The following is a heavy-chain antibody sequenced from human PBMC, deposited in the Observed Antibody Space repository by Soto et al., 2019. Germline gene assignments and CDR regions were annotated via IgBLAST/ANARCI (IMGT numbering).Heavy chain of an antibody. CDR1: AFSLSTSEVG. V-gene: IGHV2-5*02. D-gene: IGHD3-16*01. J-gene: IGHJ6*02. CDR2: IYWDDDK. Sequence: QITLRESGPTLVKPTQTLTLTCTFSAFSLSTSEVGVAWIRQPPGKALEWLALIYWDDDKRYSPSLKSRLTITNDTSKNQVVLTITNMDHVDTATYCCAHKGGRRAGMDVWGQGTTVTVSS. CDR3: AHKGGRRAGMDV.